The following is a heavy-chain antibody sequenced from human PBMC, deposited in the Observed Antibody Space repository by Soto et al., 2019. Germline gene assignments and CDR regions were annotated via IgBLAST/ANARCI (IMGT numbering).Heavy chain of an antibody. CDR2: IRSKAYGATT. CDR3: TRDPSIAVAVTYYYYGMDV. Sequence: RRLSCTASGFTFGDYAMSWVRQAPGKGLEWVGFIRSKAYGATTEYAASVKGRFTISRDDSKSIAYLQMNSLKTEDTAVYYCTRDPSIAVAVTYYYYGMDVWGQGTTVTV. J-gene: IGHJ6*02. D-gene: IGHD6-19*01. CDR1: GFTFGDYA. V-gene: IGHV3-49*04.